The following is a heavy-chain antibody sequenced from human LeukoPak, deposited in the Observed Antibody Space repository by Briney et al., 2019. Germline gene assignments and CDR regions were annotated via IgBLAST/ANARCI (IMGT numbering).Heavy chain of an antibody. CDR1: GFTFDNYA. Sequence: GRSLRLSCTASGFTFDNYAMSSVRQAPGQGLEWVSAVSGTAKNTYYADCVKGRFTTSRDNSNNTVYLQMKSLRAEDTAVYYCAKSHRGGLRFMVGFFYMDVWGSGTTVAVSS. D-gene: IGHD3-3*01. CDR3: AKSHRGGLRFMVGFFYMDV. J-gene: IGHJ6*03. CDR2: VSGTAKNT. V-gene: IGHV3-23*01.